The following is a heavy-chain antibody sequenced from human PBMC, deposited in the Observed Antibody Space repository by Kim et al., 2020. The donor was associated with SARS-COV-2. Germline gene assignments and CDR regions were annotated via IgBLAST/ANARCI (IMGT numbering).Heavy chain of an antibody. D-gene: IGHD2-21*02. CDR3: ANPRGGVTDF. V-gene: IGHV3-23*01. Sequence: YADTVKGRVTRHRDNSKNTLYQQMNSLRAEDTAVYYCANPRGGVTDFWGQGTLVTVSS. J-gene: IGHJ4*02.